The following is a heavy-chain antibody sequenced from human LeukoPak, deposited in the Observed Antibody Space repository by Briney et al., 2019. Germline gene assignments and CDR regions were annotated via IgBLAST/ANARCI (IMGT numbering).Heavy chain of an antibody. Sequence: PSGTLSLTCTVSGGSILSGNWWNWVRPPPGKGLEWIGEIYHSGSTNYNPSLKSRVTISVDKSKSQFSLRLISVTAADTAAYYCARMGVAAGSNWLDPWGQGTLVTVSS. V-gene: IGHV4-4*02. D-gene: IGHD6-13*01. J-gene: IGHJ5*02. CDR2: IYHSGST. CDR1: GGSILSGNW. CDR3: ARMGVAAGSNWLDP.